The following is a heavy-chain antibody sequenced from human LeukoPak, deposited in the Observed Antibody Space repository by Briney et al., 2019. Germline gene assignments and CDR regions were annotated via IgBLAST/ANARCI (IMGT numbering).Heavy chain of an antibody. J-gene: IGHJ3*02. CDR3: ARDLSAAGAVDGAFDI. V-gene: IGHV1-2*02. D-gene: IGHD6-13*01. Sequence: ASVKVSCKASGYTFTGYYMHWVRQAPGQGLEWMGWINPNSGGTNYAQKFQGRVTMTRDTSISTAYMELSRLRSDDTAVYYCARDLSAAGAVDGAFDIWGQGTMVTVSS. CDR2: INPNSGGT. CDR1: GYTFTGYY.